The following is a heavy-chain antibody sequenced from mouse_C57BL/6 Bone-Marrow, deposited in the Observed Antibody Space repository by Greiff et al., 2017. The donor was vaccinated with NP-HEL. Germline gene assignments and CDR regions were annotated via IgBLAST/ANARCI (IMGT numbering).Heavy chain of an antibody. CDR2: IRLKSDNYAT. V-gene: IGHV6-3*01. D-gene: IGHD2-4*01. J-gene: IGHJ1*03. Sequence: EVKVEESGGGLVQPGGSMKLSCVASGFTFSNYWMNWVRQSPEKGLEWVAQIRLKSDNYATHYAESVKGRFTISRDDSKSSVYLQMNNLRAEDTGIYYCKGAITTRGYWYFDVWGTGTTVTVSS. CDR3: KGAITTRGYWYFDV. CDR1: GFTFSNYW.